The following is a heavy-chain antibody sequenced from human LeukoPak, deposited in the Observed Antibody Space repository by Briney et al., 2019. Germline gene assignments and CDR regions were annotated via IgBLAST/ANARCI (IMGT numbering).Heavy chain of an antibody. J-gene: IGHJ4*02. CDR1: GGTFSSYA. CDR3: ARAPRITMVRGAMEDY. V-gene: IGHV1-69*05. D-gene: IGHD3-10*01. CDR2: IIPIFGTA. Sequence: SVKVSCKASGGTFSSYAISWVRQAPGQGLEWMGGIIPIFGTANYAQKFQGRVTMTTDTSTSTAYMELRSLRSDDTAVYYCARAPRITMVRGAMEDYWGQGTLVTVSS.